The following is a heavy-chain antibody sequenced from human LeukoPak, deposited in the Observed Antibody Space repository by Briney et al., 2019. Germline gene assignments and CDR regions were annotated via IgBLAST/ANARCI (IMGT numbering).Heavy chain of an antibody. CDR1: GFTFTNAW. J-gene: IGHJ6*02. Sequence: GGSLRLSCTASGFTFTNAWMNWVRQAPGKGLEWVSYIGSSSSTIYYADSVKGRFTISRDNAKNSLYLQMNSLRDEDTAVYCCARDRQNDYGDYYYYYYGVDVWGQGTTVTVSS. D-gene: IGHD4-17*01. CDR2: IGSSSSTI. CDR3: ARDRQNDYGDYYYYYYGVDV. V-gene: IGHV3-48*02.